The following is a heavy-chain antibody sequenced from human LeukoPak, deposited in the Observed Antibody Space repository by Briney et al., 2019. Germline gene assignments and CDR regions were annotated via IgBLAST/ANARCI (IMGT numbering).Heavy chain of an antibody. J-gene: IGHJ3*02. CDR2: IYSDGST. CDR1: GFTVSTKY. D-gene: IGHD3-3*01. V-gene: IGHV3-66*02. CDR3: ASYYLEWLFGWAFDI. Sequence: GGSLRLSCAASGFTVSTKYMSWVRQAPGKGLEWVSLIYSDGSTYYADSVKGRITISRDNSMNTLYLQMNSLRAEDTAVYYCASYYLEWLFGWAFDIWGQGTMVTVSS.